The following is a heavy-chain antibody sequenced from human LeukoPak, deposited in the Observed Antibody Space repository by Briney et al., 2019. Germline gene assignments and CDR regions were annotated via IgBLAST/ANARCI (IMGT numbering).Heavy chain of an antibody. D-gene: IGHD6-19*01. V-gene: IGHV3-53*01. CDR2: IYSGGST. CDR1: GFTVSSNY. J-gene: IGHJ4*02. Sequence: GGSLRLSCAASGFTVSSNYMSWVRQAPGKGLEWVSVIYSGGSTYYADSVKGRFTISRDNSKNALYVQMNSLRAEDTAVYYCARGLRYSSGWYYFDYWGQGTLVTVSS. CDR3: ARGLRYSSGWYYFDY.